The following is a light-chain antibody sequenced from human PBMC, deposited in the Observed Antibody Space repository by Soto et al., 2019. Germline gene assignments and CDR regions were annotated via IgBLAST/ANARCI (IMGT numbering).Light chain of an antibody. J-gene: IGLJ3*02. V-gene: IGLV2-8*01. Sequence: QSALTQPPSASGSPGQSVTISCARTSNDVGAHNYVSWYQQHPGKAPRLMIYEVSKRPSGVPDRFSGSKSGNTASLTVSGLQAEDEADYYCSSYAGMFGGGTKVTVL. CDR3: SSYAGM. CDR1: SNDVGAHNY. CDR2: EVS.